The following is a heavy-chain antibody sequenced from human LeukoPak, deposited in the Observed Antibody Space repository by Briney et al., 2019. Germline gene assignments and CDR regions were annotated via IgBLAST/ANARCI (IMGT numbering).Heavy chain of an antibody. CDR2: IRSKTYGGAT. CDR1: GFTLGDYA. CDR3: TRAYYDVLPGDR. J-gene: IGHJ5*02. D-gene: IGHD3-9*01. Sequence: PGGSLRLSCSASGFTLGDYAMSWVRQAPGKGLEWVGFIRSKTYGGATEYVASVKGRFTISRDDSKSIAYLQMNSLKTEDTAMYYCTRAYYDVLPGDRWGQGTLVTVSS. V-gene: IGHV3-49*04.